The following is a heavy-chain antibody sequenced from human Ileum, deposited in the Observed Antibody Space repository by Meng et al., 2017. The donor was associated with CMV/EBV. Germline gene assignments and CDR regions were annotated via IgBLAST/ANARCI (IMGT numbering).Heavy chain of an antibody. CDR3: ARMYCSTNTCYTDAFDI. D-gene: IGHD2-2*02. Sequence: GESLKISCAASGFMFSRYWMSWVRQAPGKGLEWVANIKEDVSEIYYVDSVRGRFTISRDNAESSLYLQMNSLRAEDTAVYYCARMYCSTNTCYTDAFDIWGQGTMVTVSS. CDR2: IKEDVSEI. CDR1: GFMFSRYW. V-gene: IGHV3-7*01. J-gene: IGHJ3*02.